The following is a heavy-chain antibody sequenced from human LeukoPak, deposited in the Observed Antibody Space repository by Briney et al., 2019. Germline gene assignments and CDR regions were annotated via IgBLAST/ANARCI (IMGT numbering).Heavy chain of an antibody. CDR3: AREFTIFGVVIQRYDAFDV. D-gene: IGHD3-3*01. Sequence: GGSLRLSCAASGFTFGEYTIHWVRQAPGKGLEWVAVMSNDGSIKKYANSVKGRFTISRDNSKSMLYLQMDSLRAEDTAVYYCAREFTIFGVVIQRYDAFDVWGQGTMVTVSS. V-gene: IGHV3-30-3*01. CDR1: GFTFGEYT. CDR2: MSNDGSIK. J-gene: IGHJ3*01.